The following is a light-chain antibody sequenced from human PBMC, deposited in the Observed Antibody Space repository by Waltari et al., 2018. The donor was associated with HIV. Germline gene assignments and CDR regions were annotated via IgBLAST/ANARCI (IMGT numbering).Light chain of an antibody. CDR1: QKISTY. CDR2: AAS. Sequence: DIQMTQSPSSLSASVGDRAIMTCRASQKISTYLNLYQHKPGRPPQLIIYAASTLQSGVSSRFSGSGSGTDFVLTITDLRPDDFATYFCQQSYRPPRTFGQGTTV. CDR3: QQSYRPPRT. V-gene: IGKV1-39*01. J-gene: IGKJ1*01.